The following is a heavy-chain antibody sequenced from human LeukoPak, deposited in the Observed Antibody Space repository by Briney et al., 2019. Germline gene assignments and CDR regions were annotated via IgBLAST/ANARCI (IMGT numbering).Heavy chain of an antibody. D-gene: IGHD1-26*01. CDR3: ARADVGLFDY. CDR1: GFTFGDYP. V-gene: IGHV3-49*04. J-gene: IGHJ4*02. CDR2: ISSKLYGGTT. Sequence: GGSLRLSCTVSGFTFGDYPMSWVRQAPGKGLEWVSFISSKLYGGTTECAASVKGRFTISRDDSRSIAYLQMNSLKTEDTGVYYCARADVGLFDYWGQGALVTVSS.